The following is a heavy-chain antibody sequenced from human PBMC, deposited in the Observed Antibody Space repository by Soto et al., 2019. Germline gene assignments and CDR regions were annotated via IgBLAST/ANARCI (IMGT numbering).Heavy chain of an antibody. CDR1: GITFSNYA. J-gene: IGHJ6*02. CDR3: AKLLVTQMPYYYYGLDV. CDR2: INIGGDTT. Sequence: PGGSLRLSCGVSGITFSNYAMSWVRQAPGKGLEWVSAINIGGDTTYYADSVKGRFTMSRDNSKNTLYLQMNSLRAEDTAVYYCAKLLVTQMPYYYYGLDVWGQGTTVTVSS. D-gene: IGHD2-21*02. V-gene: IGHV3-23*01.